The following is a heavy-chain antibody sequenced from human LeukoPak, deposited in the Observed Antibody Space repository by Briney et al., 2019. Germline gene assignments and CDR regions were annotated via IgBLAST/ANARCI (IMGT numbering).Heavy chain of an antibody. CDR3: ARGLGSGTYTEYYMDV. V-gene: IGHV3-53*01. CDR2: LYSGGTT. CDR1: EFTVSSDY. D-gene: IGHD3-10*01. J-gene: IGHJ6*03. Sequence: GGSLRLSCAASEFTVSSDYMSWVRQAPGKGLEWVSVLYSGGTTYYADSVKGRFTISRDNSKNTLFLQMNSLRAEDTAVYYCARGLGSGTYTEYYMDVWGKGTTVTVSS.